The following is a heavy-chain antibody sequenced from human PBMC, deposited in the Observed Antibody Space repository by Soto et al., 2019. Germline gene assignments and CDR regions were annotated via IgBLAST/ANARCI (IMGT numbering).Heavy chain of an antibody. Sequence: QPGGSLRLSCAASGFTVSSNYMSWVRQAPGKGLEWVSVIYSGGSTYYADSVKGRFTISRDNSKNTLYLQMNSLRAEDTAVYYCARSHGTFGGVIVYFDYWGQGTLVTVSS. D-gene: IGHD3-16*02. CDR3: ARSHGTFGGVIVYFDY. CDR2: IYSGGST. V-gene: IGHV3-66*01. CDR1: GFTVSSNY. J-gene: IGHJ4*02.